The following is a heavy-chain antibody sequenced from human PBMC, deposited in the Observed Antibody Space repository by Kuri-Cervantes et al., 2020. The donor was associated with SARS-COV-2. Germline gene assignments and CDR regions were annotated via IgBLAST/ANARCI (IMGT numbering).Heavy chain of an antibody. V-gene: IGHV4-38-2*02. CDR3: ARVSYDILTGYYLSPTFDY. J-gene: IGHJ4*02. CDR1: GYSISSGYY. D-gene: IGHD3-9*01. CDR2: VNHRGST. Sequence: SETLSLTCTVSGYSISSGYYWSWIRQSPGKGLEWIGEVNHRGSTNYNPSLKSRVTISVDTSKNQFSLKLSSVTAADTAVYYCARVSYDILTGYYLSPTFDYWGQGTLVTVSS.